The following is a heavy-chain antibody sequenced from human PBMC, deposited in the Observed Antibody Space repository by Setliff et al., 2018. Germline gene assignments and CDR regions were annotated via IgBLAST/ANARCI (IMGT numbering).Heavy chain of an antibody. V-gene: IGHV1-2*02. CDR2: INPNSGGR. Sequence: GASVKVSCKASGYIFGDYYIHWVRQAPGQGLEWMGWINPNSGGREYAEAFQGRVTMTGDTSIRTAFMELSGLTSDDTAVYYCAGPFDVGPYPRPIDGLDLWGQGTRVTVSS. CDR1: GYIFGDYY. CDR3: AGPFDVGPYPRPIDGLDL. J-gene: IGHJ3*01. D-gene: IGHD3-9*01.